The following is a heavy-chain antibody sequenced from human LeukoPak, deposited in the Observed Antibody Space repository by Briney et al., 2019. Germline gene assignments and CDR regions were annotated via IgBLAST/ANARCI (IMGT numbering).Heavy chain of an antibody. CDR1: GYTFTGYY. CDR3: ARDQRTYYSSSSTSDY. Sequence: GASVKVSCKASGYTFTGYYMHWVRQAPGQGLEWMGRINPNSGGTNYAQKFQGRVTMTRDTPISTAYMELSRLRSDDTAVYYCARDQRTYYSSSSTSDYWGQGTLVTVSS. J-gene: IGHJ4*02. D-gene: IGHD6-6*01. V-gene: IGHV1-2*06. CDR2: INPNSGGT.